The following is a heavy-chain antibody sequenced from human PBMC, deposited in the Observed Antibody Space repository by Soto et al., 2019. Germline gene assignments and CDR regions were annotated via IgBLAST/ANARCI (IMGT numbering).Heavy chain of an antibody. V-gene: IGHV1-69*13. J-gene: IGHJ6*02. CDR2: IIPIFGTA. D-gene: IGHD6-6*01. CDR1: GGTFSSYA. Sequence: GAPVEGSCKASGGTFSSYAISWGRQAPGQRLDWMGGIIPIFGTANYAQMFQGRVTITADESTSTAYMELSSLRSEDTAVYYCARGSIAARRYYYYYGMDVWGQGTTVTVSS. CDR3: ARGSIAARRYYYYYGMDV.